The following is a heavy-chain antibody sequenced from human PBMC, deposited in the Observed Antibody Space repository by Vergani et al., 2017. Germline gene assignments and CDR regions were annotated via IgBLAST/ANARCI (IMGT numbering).Heavy chain of an antibody. D-gene: IGHD6-19*01. J-gene: IGHJ6*03. V-gene: IGHV3-23*01. Sequence: EVQLLESGGGLVQPGGSLRLSCAASGFTFSSYAMSWVRQAPGKGLEWVSAISGSGGSTYYADSVKGRFTISRDNSKNTLYLQMNSLRAEDTAVYYCAKAGENSSGWYGGVYYYYYMDVWGKGP. CDR3: AKAGENSSGWYGGVYYYYYMDV. CDR1: GFTFSSYA. CDR2: ISGSGGST.